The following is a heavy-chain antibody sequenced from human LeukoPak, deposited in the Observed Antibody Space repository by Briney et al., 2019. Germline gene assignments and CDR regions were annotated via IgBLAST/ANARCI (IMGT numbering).Heavy chain of an antibody. J-gene: IGHJ4*02. CDR2: ISPYNGNT. V-gene: IGHV1-18*01. CDR3: ARDGYFDY. Sequence: GASVKVSCRTSGYTFTNFNIAWVRQAPGQGLEWVGWISPYNGNTKYAQKFQGRVTMTTDTSTSTAYIELRSLTFDDKAIYYCARDGYFDYWGQGTLVTVSS. CDR1: GYTFTNFN.